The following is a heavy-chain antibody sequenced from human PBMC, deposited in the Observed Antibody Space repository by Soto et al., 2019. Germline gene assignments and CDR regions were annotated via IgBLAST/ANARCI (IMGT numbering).Heavy chain of an antibody. Sequence: QVQLVQSGAEVKKPGSSVKVSCKASGGTFSSYAISWVRQAPGQGLELMGGIIPIFGTANYAQKFQGRVTITADESTSTANMELSSLRSEDTAVYYCASDDLGYCSGGSCYSPEGWGQGTLVTVSS. J-gene: IGHJ4*02. CDR2: IIPIFGTA. CDR3: ASDDLGYCSGGSCYSPEG. D-gene: IGHD2-15*01. CDR1: GGTFSSYA. V-gene: IGHV1-69*01.